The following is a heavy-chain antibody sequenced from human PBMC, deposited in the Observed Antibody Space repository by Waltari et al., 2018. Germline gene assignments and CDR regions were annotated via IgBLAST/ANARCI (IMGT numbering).Heavy chain of an antibody. V-gene: IGHV3-21*01. D-gene: IGHD3-16*01. Sequence: EVQLVESGGGLVKPGGSLRLSCEASGFTFSGYSMNWVRQAPGKGLEWVSSISGDSRFIYYADSVNGRFTISSDDAKNSLYLQMNSLRVEDTAVYYCARDRRGYFDYWGPGTLVFVSS. CDR1: GFTFSGYS. CDR3: ARDRRGYFDY. J-gene: IGHJ4*02. CDR2: ISGDSRFI.